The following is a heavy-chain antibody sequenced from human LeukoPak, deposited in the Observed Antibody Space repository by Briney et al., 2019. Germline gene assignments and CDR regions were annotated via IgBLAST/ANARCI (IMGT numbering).Heavy chain of an antibody. J-gene: IGHJ6*02. Sequence: GGSLRLSCAASGFTFSSYAMHWVRQAPGKGLEWVSVIYSGGSTYYADSVKGRFTISRDNSKNTLYLQMNSLRAEDTAVYYCASRAAATLLYYYYGMDVWGQGTTVTVSS. V-gene: IGHV3-66*01. CDR2: IYSGGST. D-gene: IGHD1-26*01. CDR3: ASRAAATLLYYYYGMDV. CDR1: GFTFSSYA.